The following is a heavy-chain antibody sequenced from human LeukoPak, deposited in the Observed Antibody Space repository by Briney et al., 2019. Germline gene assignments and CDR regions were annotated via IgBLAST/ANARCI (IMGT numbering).Heavy chain of an antibody. Sequence: QAGGSLRLSCAASGFTFSDYYMSWIRQAPGKGLEWVSAISGSGGSTYYADSVKGRFTISRDNSKNTLYLQMNSLRAEDTAVYYCAKAGLYCSGGSCYDDYYYYYMDVWGKGTTVTISS. V-gene: IGHV3-23*01. J-gene: IGHJ6*03. D-gene: IGHD2-15*01. CDR2: ISGSGGST. CDR3: AKAGLYCSGGSCYDDYYYYYMDV. CDR1: GFTFSDYY.